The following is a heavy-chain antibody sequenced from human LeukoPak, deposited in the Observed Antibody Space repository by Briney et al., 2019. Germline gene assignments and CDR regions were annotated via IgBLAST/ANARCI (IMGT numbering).Heavy chain of an antibody. CDR3: ARASTTVPNLLDH. V-gene: IGHV3-23*01. Sequence: PGGSLRLSCAASGFTFSNYAMSWVRQAAGKGLEWVSVISGVGGGTYYADSVKGRFTISRDNSQNTLYLQMNSLRAEDTAVYYCARASTTVPNLLDHWGRGTLVTVSS. D-gene: IGHD4-17*01. CDR2: ISGVGGGT. J-gene: IGHJ4*02. CDR1: GFTFSNYA.